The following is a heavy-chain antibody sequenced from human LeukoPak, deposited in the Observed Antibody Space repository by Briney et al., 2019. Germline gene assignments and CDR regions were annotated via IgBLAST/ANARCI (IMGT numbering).Heavy chain of an antibody. V-gene: IGHV3-30*04. CDR2: ISYDGSNK. D-gene: IGHD3-10*01. CDR1: GFTFSSYA. J-gene: IGHJ5*02. Sequence: PGGSLRLSCAASGFTFSSYAMHWVRQAPGKGLEWVAVISYDGSNKYYADSVKGRFTISRDNSKNTLYLQMNSLRAEDTAVYYCARGLGMLWFGEFFGFDPWGQGTLVTVSS. CDR3: ARGLGMLWFGEFFGFDP.